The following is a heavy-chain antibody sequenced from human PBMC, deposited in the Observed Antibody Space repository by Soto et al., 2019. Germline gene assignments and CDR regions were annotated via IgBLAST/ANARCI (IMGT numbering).Heavy chain of an antibody. CDR1: GFTFSSYA. Sequence: EVQLLESGGGLVQPGGSLRLSCAASGFTFSSYAMSWVRQAPGKGLEWVSAISGSGGSTYYADSVKGRFTISRDNSKNTLYLQMNSLRAEDTAVYYCAKYPTPFGVVIIHSYGMDVWGQGTTVTVSS. V-gene: IGHV3-23*01. CDR2: ISGSGGST. D-gene: IGHD3-3*01. J-gene: IGHJ6*02. CDR3: AKYPTPFGVVIIHSYGMDV.